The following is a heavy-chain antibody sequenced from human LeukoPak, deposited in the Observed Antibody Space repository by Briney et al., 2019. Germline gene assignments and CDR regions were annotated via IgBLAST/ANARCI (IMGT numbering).Heavy chain of an antibody. D-gene: IGHD3-3*01. Sequence: PGGSLRLSCAASGFTFSSYGMHWVRQAPGKGLEWVAVISYDGSNKYYADSVKGRFTISRDNSKNTLYLQMNSLRAEDTAVYYCARDGATIFGVVTPNDAFDIWGQGTMVTVSS. CDR1: GFTFSSYG. CDR3: ARDGATIFGVVTPNDAFDI. J-gene: IGHJ3*02. CDR2: ISYDGSNK. V-gene: IGHV3-30*19.